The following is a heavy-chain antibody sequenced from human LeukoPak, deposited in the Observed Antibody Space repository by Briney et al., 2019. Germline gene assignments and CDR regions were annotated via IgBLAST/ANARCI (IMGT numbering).Heavy chain of an antibody. D-gene: IGHD3-16*02. CDR2: IYYSGST. J-gene: IGHJ4*02. V-gene: IGHV4-39*07. Sequence: SETLSLTCTVSGGSISSSSYYWGWIRQPPGRGREWIGSIYYSGSTYNNPSLKSRFTISVATSKNQFSLKLSAVTAADTVVYYCARVESTSLGELSSNFDYWGEGTLVTVSS. CDR1: GGSISSSSYY. CDR3: ARVESTSLGELSSNFDY.